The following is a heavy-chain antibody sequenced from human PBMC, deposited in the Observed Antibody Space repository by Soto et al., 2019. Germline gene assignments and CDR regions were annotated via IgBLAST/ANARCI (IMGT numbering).Heavy chain of an antibody. D-gene: IGHD1-26*01. V-gene: IGHV3-7*03. Sequence: GGSLRLSCAASGLTFNKYWMTWVRQAPGKGLEWVATIKRDGSEKSNLDSVEGRFTISRDNAKNSLYLQMNSLRAEDTAVYYCASDRFRGTYYLRGVTYFFEEWGQGAPVTVSS. CDR2: IKRDGSEK. CDR1: GLTFNKYW. J-gene: IGHJ4*02. CDR3: ASDRFRGTYYLRGVTYFFEE.